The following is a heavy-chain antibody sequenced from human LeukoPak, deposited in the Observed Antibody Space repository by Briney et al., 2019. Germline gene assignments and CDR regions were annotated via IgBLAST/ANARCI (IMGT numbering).Heavy chain of an antibody. CDR2: ISAYNGNT. J-gene: IGHJ6*02. D-gene: IGHD3-22*01. Sequence: ASVKVSCKASGYTFTSYGISWVRQAPGQGLEWMGWISAYNGNTNYAQKLQGRVTMTTDTSTSTAYMELRSLRSDDTAVYYCARAQPLYYYDSSGYYSYYYYGMDVWGQGTTVIVSS. V-gene: IGHV1-18*01. CDR1: GYTFTSYG. CDR3: ARAQPLYYYDSSGYYSYYYYGMDV.